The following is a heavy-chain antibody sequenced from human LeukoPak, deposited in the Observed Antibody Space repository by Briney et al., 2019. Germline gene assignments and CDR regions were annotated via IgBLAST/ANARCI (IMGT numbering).Heavy chain of an antibody. CDR1: GFTFSSYS. J-gene: IGHJ4*02. D-gene: IGHD3-22*01. CDR3: ARGRGTMIVGASY. CDR2: ISSSSSYI. Sequence: GGSLRLSCAASGFTFSSYSMNWVRQAPGKGLEWVSSISSSSSYIYYADSVKGRFTISGDNAKNSLYLQMNSLRAEDAAVYYCARGRGTMIVGASYWGQGTLVTVSS. V-gene: IGHV3-21*01.